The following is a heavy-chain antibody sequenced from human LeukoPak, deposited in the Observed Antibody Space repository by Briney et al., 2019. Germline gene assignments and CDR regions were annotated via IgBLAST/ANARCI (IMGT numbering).Heavy chain of an antibody. J-gene: IGHJ5*02. V-gene: IGHV6-1*01. CDR1: GDSVSINSAA. CDR2: TYYRSKWYN. Sequence: SQTLSLTCAISGDSVSINSAAWNWIRQSPSRGLEWLGRTYYRSKWYNDYAVSVKSRITINPDTSKNQFSLQLNSVTPEDTAVYYCARAEDYYGSGSYYWFDPWGQGTLVTVSS. D-gene: IGHD3-10*01. CDR3: ARAEDYYGSGSYYWFDP.